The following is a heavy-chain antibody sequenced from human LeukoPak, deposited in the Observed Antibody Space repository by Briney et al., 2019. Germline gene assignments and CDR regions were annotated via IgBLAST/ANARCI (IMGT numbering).Heavy chain of an antibody. J-gene: IGHJ3*02. D-gene: IGHD5-24*01. CDR3: ARERDGSFDI. Sequence: SQTLSLTCAISGDSVSSNSAGWNWIRQSPSRGLEWLGRTHYTSKWYNDYATSVQSRITINPDTSKSQFPLQLNSVTPEDTAVYYCARERDGSFDIWGQGTVVTVSS. CDR2: THYTSKWYN. CDR1: GDSVSSNSAG. V-gene: IGHV6-1*01.